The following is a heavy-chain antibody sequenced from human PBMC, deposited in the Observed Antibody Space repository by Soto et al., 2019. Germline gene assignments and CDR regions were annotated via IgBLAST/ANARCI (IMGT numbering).Heavy chain of an antibody. Sequence: SETLSLTCTVSGGSVSSGSYYWSWIRQPPGKGLEWIGYIYYSGSTNYNPSLKSRVTISVDTSKNQFSLKLSSVTAADTAVYYCARTARSHGAFDIWGQGTMVTVSS. D-gene: IGHD4-17*01. CDR2: IYYSGST. V-gene: IGHV4-61*01. CDR3: ARTARSHGAFDI. J-gene: IGHJ3*02. CDR1: GGSVSSGSYY.